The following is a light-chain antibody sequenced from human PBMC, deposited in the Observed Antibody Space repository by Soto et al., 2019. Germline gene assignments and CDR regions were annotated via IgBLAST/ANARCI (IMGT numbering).Light chain of an antibody. CDR3: MQALQTPRT. CDR2: LGS. CDR1: QSLLHSNGYNY. V-gene: IGKV2-28*01. J-gene: IGKJ4*01. Sequence: DSVMTQSPLSLPVTPGEPASISCRSSQSLLHSNGYNYLDWYLQKLRQSPQLLIYLGSDRSSGVHHRFSGSGSGTDFTLKIRRVEAEDVGVYYCMQALQTPRTFGGGTKVDIK.